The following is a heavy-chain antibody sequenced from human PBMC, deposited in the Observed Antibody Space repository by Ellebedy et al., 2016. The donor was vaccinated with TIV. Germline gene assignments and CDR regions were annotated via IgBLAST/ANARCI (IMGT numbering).Heavy chain of an antibody. J-gene: IGHJ4*02. CDR3: ARAPDYHFDY. Sequence: GGSLRLSCKGSGYSFTSYWISWVRQMPGKGLEWMGIIYPGDSDTRYSPSFQGQVTISADKSISTAYLQWSSLKASDTAMYYCARAPDYHFDYWGQGTLVTVSS. CDR1: GYSFTSYW. D-gene: IGHD4-11*01. V-gene: IGHV5-51*01. CDR2: IYPGDSDT.